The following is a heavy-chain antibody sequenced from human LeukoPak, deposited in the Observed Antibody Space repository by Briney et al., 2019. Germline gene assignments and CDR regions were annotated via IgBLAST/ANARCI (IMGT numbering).Heavy chain of an antibody. CDR3: ARAPRYCTNGVCYRRDAFDI. J-gene: IGHJ3*02. V-gene: IGHV1-69*05. Sequence: SVKVSCKASGGTFSSYAISWVRQAPGQGLEWMGGIIPIFGTANYAQKFQGRVTITTDESTSTAYMELSRLRSDDTAVYYCARAPRYCTNGVCYRRDAFDIWGQGTMVTVSS. D-gene: IGHD2-8*01. CDR1: GGTFSSYA. CDR2: IIPIFGTA.